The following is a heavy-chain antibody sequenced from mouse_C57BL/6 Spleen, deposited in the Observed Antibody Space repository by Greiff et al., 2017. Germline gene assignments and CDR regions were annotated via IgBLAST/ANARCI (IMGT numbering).Heavy chain of an antibody. Sequence: QVQLKESGAELVRPGTSVKVSCKASGYAFTNYLIEWVKQRPGQGLEWIGVINPGSGGTNYNEKFKGKATLTADKSSSTAYMQLSSLTSEDSAVYFCARHGYDSYYAMDYWGQGTSVTVSS. CDR3: ARHGYDSYYAMDY. J-gene: IGHJ4*01. CDR1: GYAFTNYL. D-gene: IGHD2-2*01. CDR2: INPGSGGT. V-gene: IGHV1-54*01.